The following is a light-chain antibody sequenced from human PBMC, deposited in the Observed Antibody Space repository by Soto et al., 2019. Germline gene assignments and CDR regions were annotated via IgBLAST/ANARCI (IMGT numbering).Light chain of an antibody. Sequence: IGLTQSTGTLSLSPGERATFSWWASESLSSSYLAWYQQKPGKAPRLLIDGASIRATGIPDRFSGSGSGKDFTLYISRLEPEDFAVYYCQQYGASPPPITFGQGTRLEIK. CDR1: ESLSSSY. CDR3: QQYGASPPPIT. V-gene: IGKV3-20*01. CDR2: GAS. J-gene: IGKJ5*01.